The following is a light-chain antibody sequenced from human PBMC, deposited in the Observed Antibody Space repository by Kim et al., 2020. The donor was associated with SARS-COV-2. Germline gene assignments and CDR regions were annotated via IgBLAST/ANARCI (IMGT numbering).Light chain of an antibody. J-gene: IGKJ2*01. CDR3: LQYHSYPYT. Sequence: DIQMTQSPSTLSASVGDRVTITCRASQSISGWLAWYQQKPWIAPKVLIYTASTLQSGVPSRFSGSGSGTEFTLTINSMQPDDFATYYCLQYHSYPYTFGQGTKLEI. CDR1: QSISGW. CDR2: TAS. V-gene: IGKV1-5*03.